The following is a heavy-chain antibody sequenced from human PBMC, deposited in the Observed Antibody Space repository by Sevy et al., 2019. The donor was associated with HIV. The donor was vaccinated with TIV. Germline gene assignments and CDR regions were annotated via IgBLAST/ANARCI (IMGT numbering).Heavy chain of an antibody. CDR1: GYTFTSYA. CDR2: INAGNGNT. V-gene: IGHV1-3*01. J-gene: IGHJ3*02. D-gene: IGHD2-15*01. Sequence: ASVKVSCKASGYTFTSYAMHWVRQAPGQRLEWMGWINAGNGNTKYSQKFQGRVTITRGTSASTAYMELSSLRSEDTAVYYWARDRGYCSGGSGYVSAFDIWGQGTMVTVSS. CDR3: ARDRGYCSGGSGYVSAFDI.